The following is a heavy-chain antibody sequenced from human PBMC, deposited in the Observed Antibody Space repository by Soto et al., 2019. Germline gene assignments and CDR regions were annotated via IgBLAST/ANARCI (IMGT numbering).Heavy chain of an antibody. CDR1: GGSISSSSYY. CDR3: ARREYYDSSGYQRGFDY. D-gene: IGHD3-22*01. V-gene: IGHV4-39*01. Sequence: PSETLSLTCTVSGGSISSSSYYWGWIRQPPGKGLEWIGSIYYSGSTYYNPSLKSRVTISVDTSKNQFSLKLSSVTAADTAVYYCARREYYDSSGYQRGFDYWGQGTLLTVSS. CDR2: IYYSGST. J-gene: IGHJ4*02.